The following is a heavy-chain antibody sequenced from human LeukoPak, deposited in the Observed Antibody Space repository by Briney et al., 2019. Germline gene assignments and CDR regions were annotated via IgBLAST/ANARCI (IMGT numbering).Heavy chain of an antibody. CDR1: DYYISSGHY. V-gene: IGHV4-38-2*02. Sequence: SETLSLTCTVSDYYISSGHYWGWIRQPPGKGLEWIWNIHHAGSTYYNPSLKSRVAISVDTSKNQFSLKLSSVTAADTAVYYCARGQGSTASLGYWGQGTLVTVSS. D-gene: IGHD6-13*01. J-gene: IGHJ4*02. CDR3: ARGQGSTASLGY. CDR2: IHHAGST.